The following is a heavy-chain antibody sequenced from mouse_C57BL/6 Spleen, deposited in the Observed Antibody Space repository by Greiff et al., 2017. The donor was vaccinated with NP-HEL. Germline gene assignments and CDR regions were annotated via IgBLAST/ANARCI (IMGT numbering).Heavy chain of an antibody. CDR2: LSYDGSN. V-gene: IGHV3-6*01. J-gene: IGHJ1*03. CDR1: GYSITSGYY. Sequence: EVHLVESGPGLVKPSQSLSLTCSVTGYSITSGYYWNWIRQFPGNKLEWMGYLSYDGSNNYNPSLKNRISITRDTSKNQFFLKLNSVTTEDTATYYCARGYFDVWGTGTTVTVSS. CDR3: ARGYFDV.